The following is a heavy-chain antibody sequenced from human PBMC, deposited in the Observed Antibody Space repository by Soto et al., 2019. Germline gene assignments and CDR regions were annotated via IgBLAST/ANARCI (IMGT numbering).Heavy chain of an antibody. Sequence: GGSLRLSCAASGFTFSAFAMSWVRQAPGKGLEWVSTISEGGGTPFYADSVKGRFTISRDNSKNTLHLQMTTLRAEDTDVYFCAKRNRYYFDSWGQGSLVTVSS. V-gene: IGHV3-23*01. CDR3: AKRNRYYFDS. CDR1: GFTFSAFA. J-gene: IGHJ4*02. CDR2: ISEGGGTP.